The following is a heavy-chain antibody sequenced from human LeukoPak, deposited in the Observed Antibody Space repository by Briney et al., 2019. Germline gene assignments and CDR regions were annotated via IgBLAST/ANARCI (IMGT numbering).Heavy chain of an antibody. D-gene: IGHD3-10*01. CDR3: AKITMVRGVEGEWFDP. CDR1: GFSFSSYA. CDR2: IFGNGDTT. J-gene: IGHJ5*02. V-gene: IGHV3-23*01. Sequence: GGSLRLSCAASGFSFSSYAMNWVRQAPGKGLEWVSIIFGNGDTTYYADSVKGRFTVSRDNSKDTLYLQMNDLRPDDTAIYYCAKITMVRGVEGEWFDPWGQGTLVTVSS.